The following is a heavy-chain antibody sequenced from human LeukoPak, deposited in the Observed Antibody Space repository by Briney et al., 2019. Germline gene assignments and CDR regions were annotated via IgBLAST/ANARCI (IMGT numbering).Heavy chain of an antibody. V-gene: IGHV3-23*01. CDR1: GFTFSTYA. D-gene: IGHD6-19*01. Sequence: GGSLRLSCAASGFTFSTYAVSWVRLAPGKGLDWVSAISGRGGNPYYADSVKGRFTISRDNSKNTLYLQMNSLRAEDTAVYYCARDQYSGHWYYALDIWGQGTMVTVSS. CDR2: ISGRGGNP. J-gene: IGHJ3*02. CDR3: ARDQYSGHWYYALDI.